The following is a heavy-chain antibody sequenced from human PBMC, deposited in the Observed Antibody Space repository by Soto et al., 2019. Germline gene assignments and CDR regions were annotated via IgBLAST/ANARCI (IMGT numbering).Heavy chain of an antibody. Sequence: QLQLQESGPGLVKPSETLSLTCTVSGGSIRDDRYYWGWIRQPPGKGLEWIGSIYYSGTSSYNPSLKSRVTMSVDPSKKQLSLRLSSVTAADPAFYYCARLHCDSPNCVPLDPWGQGTLVIVSS. CDR2: IYYSGTS. D-gene: IGHD2-2*01. J-gene: IGHJ5*02. CDR3: ARLHCDSPNCVPLDP. CDR1: GGSIRDDRYY. V-gene: IGHV4-39*01.